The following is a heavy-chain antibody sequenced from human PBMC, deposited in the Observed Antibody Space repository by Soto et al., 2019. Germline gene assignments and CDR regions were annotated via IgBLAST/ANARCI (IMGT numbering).Heavy chain of an antibody. D-gene: IGHD3-10*01. CDR1: GFTFSSYS. V-gene: IGHV3-30-3*01. CDR2: ISYDGSDK. Sequence: QVQLVESGGGVVQPGRSLRLSCAASGFTFSSYSMHWVRQAPGKGLEWVAVISYDGSDKYYADSVKGRFTISRDNSKNTLYLQMNSLRAEDTAVYYCAREAGVYGSGSYCMDVWGQGTTVTVSS. CDR3: AREAGVYGSGSYCMDV. J-gene: IGHJ6*02.